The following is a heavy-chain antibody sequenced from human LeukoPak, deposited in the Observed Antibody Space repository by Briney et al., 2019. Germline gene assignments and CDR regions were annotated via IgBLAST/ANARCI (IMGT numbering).Heavy chain of an antibody. D-gene: IGHD3-22*01. J-gene: IGHJ4*02. V-gene: IGHV3-48*01. CDR3: ARSMGPGHYYVADY. CDR1: GFTFSSYS. Sequence: PGGSLRLSCAASGFTFSSYSMNWVRQTPEKGLEWVSYISSGSSNKYYADSVKGRFTISRDNAKNSLFLQMNSQRVEDTAVYYCARSMGPGHYYVADYWGQGTLVTVSS. CDR2: ISSGSSNK.